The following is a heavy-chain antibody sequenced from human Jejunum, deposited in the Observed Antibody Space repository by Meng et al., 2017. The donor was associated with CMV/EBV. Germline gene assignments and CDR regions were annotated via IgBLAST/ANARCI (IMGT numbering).Heavy chain of an antibody. CDR1: GGSIGSGDYY. CDR3: ARGSIFVSFDS. Sequence: QVQLKESGPGLVKPSQTRSLTCSVSGGSIGSGDYYWSWIRQPPGKGLEWIGYIHDTGSTYYNPSLKSRVDISLGTSRNHFSLTLSSVTAEDTAVYFCARGSIFVSFDSWGQGTLVTVSS. J-gene: IGHJ4*02. CDR2: IHDTGST. V-gene: IGHV4-30-4*08. D-gene: IGHD3-3*01.